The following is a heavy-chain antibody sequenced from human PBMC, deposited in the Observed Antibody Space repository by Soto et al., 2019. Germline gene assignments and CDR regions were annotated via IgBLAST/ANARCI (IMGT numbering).Heavy chain of an antibody. V-gene: IGHV3-30*03. CDR3: APQLLSVAGYLHGMDV. J-gene: IGHJ6*02. CDR2: ISHDGSNK. D-gene: IGHD6-19*01. Sequence: QVQLVESGGGVVQPGRSLRLSCAASGFTFSSYGMHWVRQAPGKGLEWVAVISHDGSNKYFADSVKGRFTISRDNSQNTAYLKMTRLRAEDTAVYYCAPQLLSVAGYLHGMDVWGQGTKVTVSS. CDR1: GFTFSSYG.